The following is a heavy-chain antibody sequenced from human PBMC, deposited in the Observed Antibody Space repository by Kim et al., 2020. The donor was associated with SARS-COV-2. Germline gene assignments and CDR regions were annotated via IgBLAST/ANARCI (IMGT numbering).Heavy chain of an antibody. D-gene: IGHD6-6*01. CDR3: TRDLVPGGADY. J-gene: IGHJ4*02. V-gene: IGHV3-9*01. CDR1: GFKFERFA. Sequence: GGSLRLSCEMSGFKFERFAVHLVRQPPGKGLEWVSGLSLDSDRIGYADSVKGRFTVSRDKAKDTLYLQMDSLRIEDTAFYYCTRDLVPGGADYWGQGTLVTVSS. CDR2: LSLDSDRI.